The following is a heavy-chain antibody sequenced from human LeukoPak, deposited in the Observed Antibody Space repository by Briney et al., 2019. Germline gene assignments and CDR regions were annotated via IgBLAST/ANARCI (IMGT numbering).Heavy chain of an antibody. CDR1: GFTFSSHG. V-gene: IGHV3-33*01. CDR3: ARDPDSSFDY. J-gene: IGHJ4*02. Sequence: GSLSLSCATSGFTFSSHGFHWVRQAPGKGLEWVAVTWYDGSKKYYVDSVKGRFAISRDNSKNTLYLQMNSLRAEDTAVYYCARDPDSSFDYWGQGTLVTVSS. D-gene: IGHD1-14*01. CDR2: TWYDGSKK.